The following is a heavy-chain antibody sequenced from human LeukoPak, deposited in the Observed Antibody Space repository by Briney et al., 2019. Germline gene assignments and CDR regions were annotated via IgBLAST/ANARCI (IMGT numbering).Heavy chain of an antibody. D-gene: IGHD5-12*01. CDR2: IFNSGST. CDR3: ARDRHKLVDIVAGILDY. CDR1: GGSISSSNYY. V-gene: IGHV4-39*07. Sequence: SETLSLTCTVSGGSISSSNYYWGWIRQPPGKGPEWIGYIFNSGSTYYNPSLKSRVTTLVDTSKNQFSLKLSSVTAADTAVYYCARDRHKLVDIVAGILDYWGQGTLVTVSS. J-gene: IGHJ4*02.